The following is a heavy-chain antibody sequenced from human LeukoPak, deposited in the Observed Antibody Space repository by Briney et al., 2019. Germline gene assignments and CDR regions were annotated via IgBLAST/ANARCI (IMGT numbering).Heavy chain of an antibody. CDR2: ISGSGGST. V-gene: IGHV3-23*01. Sequence: GGSLRLSCAASGFTFSSYAMSLVRQAPGKGLEWVSAISGSGGSTYYADSVKGRFTISRDNSKNTLYLQMNSLRAEDTAVYYCAKGTGGLIVVVPAAIRWGQGTLVTVSS. CDR3: AKGTGGLIVVVPAAIR. J-gene: IGHJ4*02. CDR1: GFTFSSYA. D-gene: IGHD2-2*02.